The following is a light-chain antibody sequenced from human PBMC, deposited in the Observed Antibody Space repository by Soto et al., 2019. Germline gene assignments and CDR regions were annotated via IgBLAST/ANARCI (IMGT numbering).Light chain of an antibody. J-gene: IGLJ1*01. V-gene: IGLV1-40*01. CDR1: SSNIGAGYD. Sequence: QPVLTQPPSVSGAPGQRVTISCTGSSSNIGAGYDVHWYQQLPGTAPKLLIYGNSNRPSGVPDRFSGSKSGTSASLAITGLQAEDEADYYCQSYDSSLIGGVFGTGTKVTVL. CDR2: GNS. CDR3: QSYDSSLIGGV.